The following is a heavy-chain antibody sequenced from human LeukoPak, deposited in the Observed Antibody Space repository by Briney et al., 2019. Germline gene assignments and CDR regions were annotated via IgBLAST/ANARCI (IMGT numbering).Heavy chain of an antibody. CDR2: INHSGST. D-gene: IGHD6-19*01. CDR1: GGSFSGYY. J-gene: IGHJ6*02. V-gene: IGHV4-34*01. Sequence: SETLSLTCVVYGGSFSGYYWSWIRQPPGKGLEWIGEINHSGSTNYNPSLKSRVTISVDTSKNQFSLKLSSVTAADTAVYYCARKPIAVAGDYYGMDVWGQGTTVTVSS. CDR3: ARKPIAVAGDYYGMDV.